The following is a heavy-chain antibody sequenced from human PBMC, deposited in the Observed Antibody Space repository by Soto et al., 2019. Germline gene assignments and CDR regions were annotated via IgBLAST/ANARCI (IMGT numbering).Heavy chain of an antibody. CDR1: GYTFTSYG. CDR3: ARDSPANEY. D-gene: IGHD2-15*01. J-gene: IGHJ4*02. Sequence: QVQLVQSGAEVKKPGASVKVSCKASGYTFTSYGITWVRQAPGQGLEWMGWISAYNGNTNYAQKLQGRVTMTRDTSTSTAYMELRSPRAYDTAVYCGARDSPANEYWGRGTLGTVAS. CDR2: ISAYNGNT. V-gene: IGHV1-18*01.